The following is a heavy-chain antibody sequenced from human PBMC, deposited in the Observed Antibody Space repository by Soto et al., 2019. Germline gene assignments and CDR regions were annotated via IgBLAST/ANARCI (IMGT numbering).Heavy chain of an antibody. J-gene: IGHJ4*02. Sequence: EVQLVQSGAEVKKPGESLKISCKGFGYSFTSDWIGWVHQMPGKGLEWMGIIYPGDSDTKYSPPFQGQVTISADKSISTAYLQWSSLKASDTAIYYCARHVRGSSSWDRRVDYWGQGTLVTVSS. CDR3: ARHVRGSSSWDRRVDY. V-gene: IGHV5-51*07. CDR2: IYPGDSDT. D-gene: IGHD6-13*01. CDR1: GYSFTSDW.